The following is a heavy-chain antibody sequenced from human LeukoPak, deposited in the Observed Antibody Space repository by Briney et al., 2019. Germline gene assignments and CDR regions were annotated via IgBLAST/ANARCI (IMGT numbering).Heavy chain of an antibody. J-gene: IGHJ6*02. CDR3: ARHVTVAPLGMDV. CDR1: GGSISSSSYY. V-gene: IGHV4-39*01. D-gene: IGHD4-23*01. Sequence: NASESLSLTCTVSGGSISSSSYYWGWIRQPPGKGLEWFGSIDYSGSTYYQPSLQSRVTIPVDTSKKQFSLKLSSVTAADTAVYYCARHVTVAPLGMDVWGQGTTVTVSS. CDR2: IDYSGST.